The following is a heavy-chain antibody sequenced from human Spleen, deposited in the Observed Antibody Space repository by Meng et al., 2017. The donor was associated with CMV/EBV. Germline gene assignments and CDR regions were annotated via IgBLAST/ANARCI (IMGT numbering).Heavy chain of an antibody. CDR1: GFNFSSYW. D-gene: IGHD3-3*01. CDR3: AKRSGFWSGAFDY. CDR2: IYSGGSST. Sequence: GESLKISCAASGFNFSSYWMSWVRQAPGKGLEWVSVIYSGGSSTYYADSVKGRFTISRDNSKNTLYLQMNSLRAEDTAVYYCAKRSGFWSGAFDYWGQGTLVTVSS. J-gene: IGHJ4*02. V-gene: IGHV3-23*03.